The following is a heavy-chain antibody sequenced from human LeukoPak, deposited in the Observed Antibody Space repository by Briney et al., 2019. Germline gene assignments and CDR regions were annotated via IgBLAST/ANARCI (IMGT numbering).Heavy chain of an antibody. CDR2: ISGSGGST. Sequence: GGSLRLSCAASGFTFSTYAMTWVRLAPGRGLEWVSAISGSGGSTSYADSVKGRFTISRDNSKNTLYLQMNSLRAEDTAVYYCAKATYYDYLKAGYYYGMDVWGQGTTVTVSS. CDR1: GFTFSTYA. J-gene: IGHJ6*02. CDR3: AKATYYDYLKAGYYYGMDV. V-gene: IGHV3-23*01. D-gene: IGHD3-16*01.